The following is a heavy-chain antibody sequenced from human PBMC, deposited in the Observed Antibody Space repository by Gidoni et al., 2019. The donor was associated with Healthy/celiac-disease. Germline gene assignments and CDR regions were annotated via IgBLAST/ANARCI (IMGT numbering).Heavy chain of an antibody. Sequence: QVQLVQSGAEVKKPGSSVTVSCKASGGTFSSYAISWVRQAPGQGLEWMGGIIPIFGTANYAQKFQGRVTITADESTSTAYMELSSLRSEDTAVYYCARLRSMVRGVIITYWFDPWGQGTLVTVSS. V-gene: IGHV1-69*01. CDR3: ARLRSMVRGVIITYWFDP. CDR1: GGTFSSYA. D-gene: IGHD3-10*01. CDR2: IIPIFGTA. J-gene: IGHJ5*02.